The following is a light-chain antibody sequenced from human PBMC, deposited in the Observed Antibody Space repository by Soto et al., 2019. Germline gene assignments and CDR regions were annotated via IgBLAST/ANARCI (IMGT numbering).Light chain of an antibody. CDR2: AAS. CDR1: QSIAYY. CDR3: QQSSNSPMYT. Sequence: DIQMTQSPSSLSASVGDRVTITCRASQSIAYYVNWFQQKPGKAPKLLIYAASSFQRGVPSRFSVSGSGTDFTLTISSLQPEDFANYYCQQSSNSPMYTFGQGT. V-gene: IGKV1-39*01. J-gene: IGKJ2*01.